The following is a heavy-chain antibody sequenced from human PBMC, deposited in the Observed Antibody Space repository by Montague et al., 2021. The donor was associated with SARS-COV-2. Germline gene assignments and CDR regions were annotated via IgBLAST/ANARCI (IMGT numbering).Heavy chain of an antibody. Sequence: SETLSLTCAVYDGSFSDYSWTWIRQPPGKGLEWIGEINHRGSTNYNPSLKSRVTISADTSKNQFSLKMTSATAADTAVYYCARGRQHINMVVVVVTGGEYYFDFWGQGTLVAVSS. D-gene: IGHD3-22*01. CDR1: DGSFSDYS. CDR3: ARGRQHINMVVVVVTGGEYYFDF. V-gene: IGHV4-34*01. CDR2: INHRGST. J-gene: IGHJ4*02.